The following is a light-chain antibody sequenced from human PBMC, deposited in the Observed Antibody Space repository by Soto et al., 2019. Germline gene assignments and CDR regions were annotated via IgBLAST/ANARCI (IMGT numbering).Light chain of an antibody. V-gene: IGKV3-11*01. CDR2: DAS. CDR3: QQRGNWPRT. Sequence: EIVMTQSPVTLSVSPGERATLSCRASQSVRSNLAWYQQKPGQAPRLLIYDASNRAPGIPARFSGSGSGTDFTLTISSLEPEDFAVYYCQQRGNWPRTFGQGTKVDIK. J-gene: IGKJ1*01. CDR1: QSVRSN.